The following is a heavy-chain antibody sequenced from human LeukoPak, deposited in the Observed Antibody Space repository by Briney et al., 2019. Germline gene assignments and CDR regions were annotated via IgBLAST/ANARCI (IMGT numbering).Heavy chain of an antibody. J-gene: IGHJ5*02. CDR3: ARGSWIQLWFGVGNWFDP. V-gene: IGHV1-3*01. Sequence: GASVKVSCKASGYTFTSYAMHWVRQAPGQRLEWMGWINAGNGNTKYSQKFQGRVTMTRNTSISTAYMELSSLRSEDTAVYYCARGSWIQLWFGVGNWFDPWGQGTLVTISS. CDR2: INAGNGNT. D-gene: IGHD5-18*01. CDR1: GYTFTSYA.